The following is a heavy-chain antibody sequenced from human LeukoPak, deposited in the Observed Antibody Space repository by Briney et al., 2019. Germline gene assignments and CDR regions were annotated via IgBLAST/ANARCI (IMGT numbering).Heavy chain of an antibody. J-gene: IGHJ3*02. CDR2: IYYSGST. V-gene: IGHV4-39*01. D-gene: IGHD2-2*01. CDR1: GGSLSSSSYY. Sequence: PSETLSLTCTVSGGSLSSSSYYWGWIRQPPGKGLEWIGSIYYSGSTYYNPSLKSRVTISVDTSKNQFSLKLSSVTAADTAVYYCARRGRVVVVPAAMFSADAFDIWGQGTMVTVSS. CDR3: ARRGRVVVVPAAMFSADAFDI.